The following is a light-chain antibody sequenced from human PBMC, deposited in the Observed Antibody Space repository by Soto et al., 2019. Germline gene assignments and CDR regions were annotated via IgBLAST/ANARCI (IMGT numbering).Light chain of an antibody. CDR2: EVS. CDR3: SSYTSFSTKV. J-gene: IGLJ2*01. CDR1: SSDVGGYNY. Sequence: QSALTQPASVSGSPGQSITISCTGTSSDVGGYNYVSWFQQHPGKAPKLIIYEVSNRPSGVSNRFSGSKSGNTASLCISGLQAEDEADYYCSSYTSFSTKVFGGGTKLTVL. V-gene: IGLV2-14*01.